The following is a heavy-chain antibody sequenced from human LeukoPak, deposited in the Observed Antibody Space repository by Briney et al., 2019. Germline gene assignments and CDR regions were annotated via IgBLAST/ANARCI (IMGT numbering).Heavy chain of an antibody. V-gene: IGHV4-34*01. Sequence: SETLSLTCAVYGGSFSGYYWSWIRQPPGKGLEWIGEINHSGSTNYNPSLKSRVTISVDTSKNQFSLKLSSVTAADTAVYYCARSRLRAFDIWGQGTMVTVSS. CDR3: ARSRLRAFDI. CDR1: GGSFSGYY. J-gene: IGHJ3*02. CDR2: INHSGST.